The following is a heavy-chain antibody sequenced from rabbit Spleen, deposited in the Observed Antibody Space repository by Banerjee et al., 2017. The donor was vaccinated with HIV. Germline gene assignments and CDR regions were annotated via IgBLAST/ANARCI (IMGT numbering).Heavy chain of an antibody. CDR1: GFSFSSGYD. D-gene: IGHD1-1*01. J-gene: IGHJ4*01. CDR3: ARDTGSGHYIDAYFDL. CDR2: IYTGNIKT. Sequence: QQLVESGGGLVKPGASLTLTCKASGFSFSSGYDMCWVRQAPGKGLEWIGCIYTGNIKTYYASWAKGRFTISKTSSTTVTLQMTSLTVADTATYFCARDTGSGHYIDAYFDLWGPGTLVTVS. V-gene: IGHV1S40*01.